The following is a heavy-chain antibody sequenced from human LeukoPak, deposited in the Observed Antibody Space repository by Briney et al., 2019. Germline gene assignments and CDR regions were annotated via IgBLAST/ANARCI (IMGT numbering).Heavy chain of an antibody. J-gene: IGHJ3*02. D-gene: IGHD1-26*01. Sequence: SETLSLTCTVSGGSISSYYWSWIRQPAGKGLEWIGRIYTSGSTNYNPSLKSRVTMSVDTSKNQFSLKLSSVTAADTAVYYCARDRIVGATTSKLHRINDAFDIWGQRTMVTVSS. CDR2: IYTSGST. CDR3: ARDRIVGATTSKLHRINDAFDI. CDR1: GGSISSYY. V-gene: IGHV4-4*07.